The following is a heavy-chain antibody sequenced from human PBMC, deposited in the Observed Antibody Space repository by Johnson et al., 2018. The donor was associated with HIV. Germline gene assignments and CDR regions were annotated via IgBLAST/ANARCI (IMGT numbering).Heavy chain of an antibody. CDR3: AKARGIVGATGAFDI. V-gene: IGHV3-33*03. CDR1: GFTFNSYG. CDR2: IWYDGTNK. Sequence: QVQLLESGGRVVQPGRSLRLSCAASGFTFNSYGMHWVRQAPGKGLEWVAVIWYDGTNKYYADSVKGRFTISRDNSKNTLYLQMNSLRAEDTAVYYCAKARGIVGATGAFDIWGQGTMVTVSS. D-gene: IGHD1-26*01. J-gene: IGHJ3*02.